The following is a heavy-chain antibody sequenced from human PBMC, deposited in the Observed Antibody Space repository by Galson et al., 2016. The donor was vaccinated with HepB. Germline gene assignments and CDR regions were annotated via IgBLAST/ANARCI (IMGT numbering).Heavy chain of an antibody. CDR2: ISSRSTYT. CDR1: GFTFSDYY. V-gene: IGHV3-11*06. Sequence: SLRLSCAASGFTFSDYYMTWIRQAPGKGLEWVSYISSRSTYTGYADSVKGRFTISRDNAKNSLYLQMNSLRAEDRAVYYCARPRAQPDDALDIWGQGTMVTVSS. CDR3: ARPRAQPDDALDI. J-gene: IGHJ3*02.